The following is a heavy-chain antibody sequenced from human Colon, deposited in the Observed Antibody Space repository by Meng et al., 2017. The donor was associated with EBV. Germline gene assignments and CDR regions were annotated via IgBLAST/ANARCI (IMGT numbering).Heavy chain of an antibody. CDR3: ARVPTTGYKDH. Sequence: QVLLQQLGAGLLKPSETLSLTWTANGGSFSGYVWSWVRQPPGKGMEWIGEVSHPGSANYNPSLKSRVTISVDASEKQFSLRLTSVTAADSAVYYCARVPTTGYKDHWGQGTLVTVSS. CDR1: GGSFSGYV. J-gene: IGHJ4*02. V-gene: IGHV4-34*01. CDR2: VSHPGSA. D-gene: IGHD3-9*01.